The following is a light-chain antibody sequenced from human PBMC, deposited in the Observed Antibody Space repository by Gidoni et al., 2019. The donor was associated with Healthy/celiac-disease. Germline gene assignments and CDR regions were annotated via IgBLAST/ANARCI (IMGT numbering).Light chain of an antibody. Sequence: DIQMTQSPSSLSASVGDRVTITCRASQSISSYLNWYQQKPGKAPKLLLYAASSLQSGVPSRFSGSGSGTDITLTISSLQPEDFATYYCQQSYSTPPCSFGQXTKLEIK. CDR2: AAS. V-gene: IGKV1-39*01. CDR3: QQSYSTPPCS. CDR1: QSISSY. J-gene: IGKJ2*04.